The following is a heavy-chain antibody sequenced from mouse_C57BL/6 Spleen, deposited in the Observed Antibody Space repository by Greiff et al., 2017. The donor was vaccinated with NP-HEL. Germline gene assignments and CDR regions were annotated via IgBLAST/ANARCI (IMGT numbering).Heavy chain of an antibody. CDR3: ARDHYGSSWDY. CDR2: ISYDGSN. V-gene: IGHV3-6*01. D-gene: IGHD1-1*01. J-gene: IGHJ2*01. CDR1: GYSITSGYY. Sequence: EVQLQESGPGLVKPSQSLSLTCSVTGYSITSGYYWNWIRQFPGNKLEWMGYISYDGSNNYNPSLKNRISITRDTSKNQFFLKLNSVTTEDTATYYCARDHYGSSWDYWGQGTTLTVSS.